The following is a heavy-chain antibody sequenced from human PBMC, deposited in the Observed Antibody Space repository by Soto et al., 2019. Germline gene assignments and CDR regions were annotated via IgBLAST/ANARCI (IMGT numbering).Heavy chain of an antibody. CDR3: ARDTNYYDSSGYLSYFDY. CDR1: GGTFSSYA. CDR2: IIPIFGTA. D-gene: IGHD3-22*01. Sequence: GASVKVSCKASGGTFSSYAISWVRQAPGQGLEWMGGIIPIFGTANYAQKFQGRVTITADESTSTAYMELSSLRSEDTAVYYCARDTNYYDSSGYLSYFDYWGQGTLVTVSS. V-gene: IGHV1-69*13. J-gene: IGHJ4*02.